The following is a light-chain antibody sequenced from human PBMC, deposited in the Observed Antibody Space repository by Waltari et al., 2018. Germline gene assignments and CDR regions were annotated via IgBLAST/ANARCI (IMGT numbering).Light chain of an antibody. CDR2: DSS. V-gene: IGKV3-11*01. Sequence: SCRARQGVSRDFALYQQQPGRAPRLLIYDSSIRATGIPARFSGSGSGTDFTLTISSLEPEDFAVYYCQQRSNCPWTFGQGTKVEIK. CDR1: QGVSRD. J-gene: IGKJ1*01. CDR3: QQRSNCPWT.